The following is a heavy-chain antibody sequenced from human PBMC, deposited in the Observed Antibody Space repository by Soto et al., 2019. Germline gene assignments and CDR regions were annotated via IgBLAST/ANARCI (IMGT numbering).Heavy chain of an antibody. D-gene: IGHD3-10*01. CDR2: IMGDGSEGEK. V-gene: IGHV3-7*05. Sequence: EVQLVESGGGLVQPGGSLRLSCAASGFSFDFYGMTWVRQAPGKGLEWVASIMGDGSEGEKYYVDSVKGRFTISRDNAKNSLYLQMSSLRAEDTATYFCSRDHYGSGAIWGQGTPVIVSS. J-gene: IGHJ4*02. CDR3: SRDHYGSGAI. CDR1: GFSFDFYG.